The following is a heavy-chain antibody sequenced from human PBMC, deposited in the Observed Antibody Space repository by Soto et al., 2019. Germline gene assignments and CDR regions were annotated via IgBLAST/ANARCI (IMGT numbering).Heavy chain of an antibody. CDR3: ARRMQAGFYYGMDV. CDR2: IYPGDSDT. J-gene: IGHJ6*02. D-gene: IGHD2-15*01. V-gene: IGHV5-51*01. CDR1: GYSFSNQW. Sequence: PGESLKISCQGSGYSFSNQWIGWVRQTPGKGLEWMGIIYPGDSDTRYSPSFQGQVTISADKSINTAYLQWSSLKASDTAIYYCARRMQAGFYYGMDVWGQGTAVTVSS.